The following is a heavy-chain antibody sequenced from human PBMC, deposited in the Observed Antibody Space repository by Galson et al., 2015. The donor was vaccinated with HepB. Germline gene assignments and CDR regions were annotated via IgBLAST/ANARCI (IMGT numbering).Heavy chain of an antibody. CDR1: GFTFSAYW. Sequence: SLRLSCAASGFTFSAYWMSWVRQVPGKGLEWVADVNLDGGEMYYADSVKGRFTISRDNAERSVSLHMYSLRAEDTAVYYCAREVMIRTLAHKTPYYWGQGTLVTVSS. CDR3: AREVMIRTLAHKTPYY. J-gene: IGHJ4*02. CDR2: VNLDGGEM. V-gene: IGHV3-7*03. D-gene: IGHD3-16*01.